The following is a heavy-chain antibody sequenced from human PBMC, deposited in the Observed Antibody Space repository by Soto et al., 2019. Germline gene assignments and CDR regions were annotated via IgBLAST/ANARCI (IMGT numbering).Heavy chain of an antibody. D-gene: IGHD3-3*01. J-gene: IGHJ6*02. CDR1: GYSFTSYW. Sequence: PGESLKLSFKGSGYSFTSYWIVWVRQIPGKGLEWMGIIYPGDSDTRYSPSFQGQVTISADKSISTAYLQWSSLKASDTAMYYCARQGSYDFWSGYYSQNHYYYGMDVWGQGTTVTVSS. V-gene: IGHV5-51*01. CDR3: ARQGSYDFWSGYYSQNHYYYGMDV. CDR2: IYPGDSDT.